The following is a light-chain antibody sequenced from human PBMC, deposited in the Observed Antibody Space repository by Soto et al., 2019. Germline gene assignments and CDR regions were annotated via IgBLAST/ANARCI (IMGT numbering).Light chain of an antibody. CDR3: QQYGSSRRT. CDR1: QSVSSSY. CDR2: GAS. V-gene: IGKV3-20*01. Sequence: EIVLTQSPGTLSLSPGERATLSCRASQSVSSSYLAWYQQKPGQAPRLLMYGASSRATGIPDRFSGSGSGTDFTLTISRLEPEDSAVYYCQQYGSSRRTFGQGTNLEIK. J-gene: IGKJ2*01.